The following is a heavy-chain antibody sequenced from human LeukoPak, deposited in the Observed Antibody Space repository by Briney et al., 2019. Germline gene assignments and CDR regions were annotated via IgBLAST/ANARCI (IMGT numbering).Heavy chain of an antibody. Sequence: GGSLRLSCAASGFTFSSYAMSWVRQAPGKGLEWVSAISGSGGSTYYADSVKGRFTISRDNSKNTLYLQMNSLRAEDTAVYYCAKDDEAYYYDSSGYLHAFDIWGQGTMVTVSS. V-gene: IGHV3-23*01. CDR3: AKDDEAYYYDSSGYLHAFDI. CDR1: GFTFSSYA. D-gene: IGHD3-22*01. CDR2: ISGSGGST. J-gene: IGHJ3*02.